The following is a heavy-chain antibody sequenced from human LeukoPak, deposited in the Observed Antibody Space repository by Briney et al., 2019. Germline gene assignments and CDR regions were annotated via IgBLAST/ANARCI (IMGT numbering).Heavy chain of an antibody. CDR2: IYSGTNT. CDR1: GFTVSNNY. J-gene: IGHJ4*02. D-gene: IGHD2-2*01. CDR3: AREYQLLYLDY. V-gene: IGHV3-53*01. Sequence: GGSLRLSCAASGFTVSNNYMSWVRQAPGQGLEFVSIIYSGTNTYYADSVKGRFTISRDSSKNTLYLQMNSLRAEDTAVYYCAREYQLLYLDYWGQGTLVTVSS.